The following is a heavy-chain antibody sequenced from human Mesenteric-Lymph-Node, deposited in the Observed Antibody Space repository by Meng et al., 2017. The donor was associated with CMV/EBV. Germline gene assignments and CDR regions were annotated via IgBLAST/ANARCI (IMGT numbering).Heavy chain of an antibody. J-gene: IGHJ4*02. V-gene: IGHV7-4-1*02. CDR3: ARERDKYYDILTGYYQFDY. CDR1: FTSFS. CDR2: IHTNAGNP. Sequence: FTSFSIHWVRPAPGLGLEWMGWIHTNAGNPAYAQGFTGRFVFSLDSSVSTAYLQISSLKAEDTAVYYCARERDKYYDILTGYYQFDYWGQGNLVTVSS. D-gene: IGHD3-9*01.